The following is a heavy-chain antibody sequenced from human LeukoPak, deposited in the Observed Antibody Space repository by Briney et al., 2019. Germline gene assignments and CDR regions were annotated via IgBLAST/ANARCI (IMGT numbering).Heavy chain of an antibody. Sequence: SETLSLTCTVSGGSISSYYWSWIRQPAGKGLEWIGRIYTSGSTNYNPSLKSRVTMSVDTSKNQFSLKLSSVTAADTTVYYCARASSITIFGVVSGYFDYWGQGTLVTVSS. D-gene: IGHD3-3*01. CDR1: GGSISSYY. J-gene: IGHJ4*02. CDR2: IYTSGST. CDR3: ARASSITIFGVVSGYFDY. V-gene: IGHV4-4*07.